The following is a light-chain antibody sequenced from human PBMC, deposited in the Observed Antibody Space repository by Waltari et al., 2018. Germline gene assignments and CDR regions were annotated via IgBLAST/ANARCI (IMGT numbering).Light chain of an antibody. CDR3: NQCGGSQRT. CDR2: DAS. V-gene: IGKV3-20*01. CDR1: QTVDNRF. J-gene: IGKJ4*01. Sequence: ENGLTQSPGTLSLSPGERAILPCRASQTVDNRFFAWYQLKPGQAPRLLIQDASSRATGIPDRCSGSGSGTDFTCTISRLEPEDSAVYYCNQCGGSQRTFGGGTRVEIK.